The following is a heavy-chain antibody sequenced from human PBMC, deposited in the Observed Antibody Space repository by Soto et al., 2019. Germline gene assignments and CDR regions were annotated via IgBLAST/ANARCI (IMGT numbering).Heavy chain of an antibody. J-gene: IGHJ4*02. CDR3: AKARDTAMVTVTDY. D-gene: IGHD5-18*01. CDR1: GFTFSSYG. V-gene: IGHV3-30*18. Sequence: GGSLRLSCAASGFTFSSYGMHWVRQAPGKGLEWVAVISYDGSNKYYADSVKGRFTISRDNSKNTLYLQMNSLRAEDTAVYYCAKARDTAMVTVTDYWGQGTLVTVSS. CDR2: ISYDGSNK.